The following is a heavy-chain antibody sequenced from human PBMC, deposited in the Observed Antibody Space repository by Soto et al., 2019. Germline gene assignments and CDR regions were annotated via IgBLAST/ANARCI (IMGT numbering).Heavy chain of an antibody. CDR3: ARDRTYSDSGNYPHFDP. CDR2: ISSSSSSI. J-gene: IGHJ5*02. V-gene: IGHV3-21*06. Sequence: GGSLRLSCVASGFTFSDCTMNWVRQAPGKGLEWVSSISSSSSSIYYADSVKGRFTISRDNAKNSLYLQMNSLRAEDTALYYCARDRTYSDSGNYPHFDPWGQGTLVTVSS. D-gene: IGHD3-10*01. CDR1: GFTFSDCT.